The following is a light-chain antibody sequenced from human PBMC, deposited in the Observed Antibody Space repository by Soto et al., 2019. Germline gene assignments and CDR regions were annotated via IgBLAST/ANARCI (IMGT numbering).Light chain of an antibody. CDR2: GAS. J-gene: IGKJ1*01. Sequence: EIVLTQSTGTLSLSPGERATLSCRASQSVSSSSLAWYQQKPGQAPRLLIYGASSRATGFPDRFSGSGSGTDFTLTVSRLEPEDFAVYYCQQYGGSPRTFGQGTKVEI. V-gene: IGKV3-20*01. CDR1: QSVSSSS. CDR3: QQYGGSPRT.